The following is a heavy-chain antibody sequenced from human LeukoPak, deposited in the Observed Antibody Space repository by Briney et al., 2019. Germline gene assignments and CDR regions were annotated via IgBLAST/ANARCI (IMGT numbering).Heavy chain of an antibody. CDR1: GGSFSGYY. CDR2: IYYSGST. Sequence: TLSLTCAVYGGSFSGYYWSWIRQHPGKGPEWIGYIYYSGSTYYNPSLKSRVTISVDTSKNQFSLKLSSVTAADTAVYYCARGNYDFWSGTTNYYFDYWGQGTLVTVSS. J-gene: IGHJ4*02. V-gene: IGHV4-31*11. CDR3: ARGNYDFWSGTTNYYFDY. D-gene: IGHD3-3*01.